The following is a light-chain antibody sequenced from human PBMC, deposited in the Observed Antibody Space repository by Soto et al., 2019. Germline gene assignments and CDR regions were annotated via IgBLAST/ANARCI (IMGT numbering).Light chain of an antibody. J-gene: IGKJ1*01. CDR2: GAF. CDR1: QSVSSN. V-gene: IGKV3-15*01. CDR3: QQYNNWPPWT. Sequence: EIVMTQSPATLSVSPGERATLSCRASQSVSSNLAWYQQKPGQAPRLLIYGAFTRANGIQGRFNGSGSGTEFPLTISSLQYEDFAVYHCQQYNNWPPWTFGQGPKVEI.